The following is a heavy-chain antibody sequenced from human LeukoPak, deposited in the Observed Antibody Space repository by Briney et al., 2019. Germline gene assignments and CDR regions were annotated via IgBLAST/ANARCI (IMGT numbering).Heavy chain of an antibody. J-gene: IGHJ4*02. V-gene: IGHV4-59*01. Sequence: SETLSLTCTVSGGSLSSYYWSWIRQPPGKGLEWIGYIYYSGSTNYNPSPKSRVTISVDTSKNHLSLKLSSVTAADTAVYYCARDLGATGDYWGQGTLVTVSS. CDR2: IYYSGST. D-gene: IGHD1-26*01. CDR3: ARDLGATGDY. CDR1: GGSLSSYY.